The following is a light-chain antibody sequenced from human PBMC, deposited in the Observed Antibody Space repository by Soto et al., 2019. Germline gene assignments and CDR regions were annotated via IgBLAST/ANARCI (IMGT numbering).Light chain of an antibody. J-gene: IGKJ4*01. CDR1: QSIYDS. V-gene: IGKV1-39*01. Sequence: TQSPTSVSAYVVDIVIITCRASQSIYDSLHWYQHKPGQAPTVLIYAASSLQNGVPARVGGSGSGTDFTLTISNLQPEDCAIYYCQQSFIMPLILGGGTKV. CDR2: AAS. CDR3: QQSFIMPLI.